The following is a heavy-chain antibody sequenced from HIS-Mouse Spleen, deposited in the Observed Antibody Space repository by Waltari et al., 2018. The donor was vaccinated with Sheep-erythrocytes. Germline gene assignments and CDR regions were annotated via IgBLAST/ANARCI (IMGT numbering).Heavy chain of an antibody. Sequence: QVQLVESGGGVVQPGRSLRLSCAASGFTFSSYGMHGVRQAPGKGLGWVAVISYDGSNKYYADSVKGRFTISRDNSKNTLYLQMNSLRAEDTAVYYCAKREGYSNYYFDYWGQGTLVTVSS. V-gene: IGHV3-30*18. J-gene: IGHJ4*02. CDR1: GFTFSSYG. CDR3: AKREGYSNYYFDY. CDR2: ISYDGSNK. D-gene: IGHD4-4*01.